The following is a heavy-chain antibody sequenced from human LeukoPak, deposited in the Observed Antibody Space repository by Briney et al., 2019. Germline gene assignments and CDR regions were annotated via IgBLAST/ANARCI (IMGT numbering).Heavy chain of an antibody. Sequence: GGSLRLSCAASGFNFDDYAMYWVRQAPGKGLEWVSLINWNGGSTYYADSVKGRFTISRDNSKNSLYLQMNSLRADDTALYYCAKDMVRYCSGGSCYPIDYWGQGTLVTVSS. CDR3: AKDMVRYCSGGSCYPIDY. J-gene: IGHJ4*02. V-gene: IGHV3-43D*03. CDR2: INWNGGST. D-gene: IGHD2-15*01. CDR1: GFNFDDYA.